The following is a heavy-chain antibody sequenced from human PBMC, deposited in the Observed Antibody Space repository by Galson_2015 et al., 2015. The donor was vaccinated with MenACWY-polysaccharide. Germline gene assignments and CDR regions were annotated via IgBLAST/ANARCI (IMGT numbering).Heavy chain of an antibody. CDR3: ARGQKTLGP. Sequence: SLRLSCAASGFTFSGYWMSWVRQAPGKGLEWVANINQDVRENYYVDSVKGRITISRANAKNSLYLQMNSLRAEDTAVYYCARGQKTLGPWGQGTQVTVSS. J-gene: IGHJ5*02. V-gene: IGHV3-7*04. CDR2: INQDVREN. CDR1: GFTFSGYW.